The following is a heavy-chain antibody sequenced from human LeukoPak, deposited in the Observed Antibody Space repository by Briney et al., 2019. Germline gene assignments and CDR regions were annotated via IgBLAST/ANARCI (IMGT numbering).Heavy chain of an antibody. Sequence: PGGSLRLSCAASGFTFSNYAMRWVRQAPGKGLEYVSAISDNGGSTYYANSVKGRFTISRDNSKNTLYLQMGSLRDEDMAMYYCARSAGRFGSGGSCYDYWGQGTLVTVSS. CDR2: ISDNGGST. J-gene: IGHJ4*02. V-gene: IGHV3-64*01. CDR3: ARSAGRFGSGGSCYDY. D-gene: IGHD2-15*01. CDR1: GFTFSNYA.